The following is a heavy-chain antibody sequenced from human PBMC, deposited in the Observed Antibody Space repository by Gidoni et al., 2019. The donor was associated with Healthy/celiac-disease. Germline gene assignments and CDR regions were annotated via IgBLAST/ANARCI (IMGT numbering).Heavy chain of an antibody. CDR1: VCPYSIYG. J-gene: IGHJ4*02. V-gene: IGHV3-30*18. CDR3: AKWGVDYDSSGYLDY. Sequence: QVQLVDSGGSVVQPGRSLRLSCAASVCPYSIYGMHWVRQAPGKGLEWVAVISYDGSNKYYADSVKGRFTISRDNSKNTLYLQMNSLRAEDTAVYYCAKWGVDYDSSGYLDYWGQGTLVTVSS. D-gene: IGHD3-22*01. CDR2: ISYDGSNK.